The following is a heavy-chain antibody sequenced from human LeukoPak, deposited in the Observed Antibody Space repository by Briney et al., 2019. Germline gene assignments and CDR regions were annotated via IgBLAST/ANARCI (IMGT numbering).Heavy chain of an antibody. CDR1: GYTFTGYY. D-gene: IGHD6-13*01. J-gene: IGHJ4*02. CDR2: INPNSGGT. CDR3: VRSLAAAGTFFDY. Sequence: ASVKVSCKASGYTFTGYYMHWVRQAPGQGLEWMGWINPNSGGTNYAQKFQGWVTMTRDTSISTAYMELSRLRSDDTAVYYCVRSLAAAGTFFDYWGQGTLVTVSS. V-gene: IGHV1-2*04.